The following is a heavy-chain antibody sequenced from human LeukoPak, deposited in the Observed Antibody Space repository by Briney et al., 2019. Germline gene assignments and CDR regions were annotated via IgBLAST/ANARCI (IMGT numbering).Heavy chain of an antibody. V-gene: IGHV4-59*08. CDR1: GGSLSSYY. D-gene: IGHD3-22*01. CDR3: ARHYYNSGYGFFQH. J-gene: IGHJ1*01. Sequence: PSETLSLTCTVSGGSLSSYYWSWIRQPPGKGLEWIGYIYYSGSTDYNPSLKSRVTISIETSKNQFSLKLSSVTAADTAVYYCARHYYNSGYGFFQHWGQGALVTASS. CDR2: IYYSGST.